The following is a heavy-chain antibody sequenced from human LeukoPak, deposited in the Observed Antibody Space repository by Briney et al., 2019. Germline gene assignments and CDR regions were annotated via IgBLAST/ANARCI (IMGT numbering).Heavy chain of an antibody. Sequence: GGSLRLSCAASGFTFSSYGMHWVRQAPGKGLEWVAVISYDGSNKYYADSVKGRFTISRDNSKNTLYLQMNSLRAEDTAVYYCAKEDTAMVPVFDYWGQGTLVTVSS. D-gene: IGHD5-18*01. CDR3: AKEDTAMVPVFDY. CDR2: ISYDGSNK. CDR1: GFTFSSYG. V-gene: IGHV3-30*18. J-gene: IGHJ4*02.